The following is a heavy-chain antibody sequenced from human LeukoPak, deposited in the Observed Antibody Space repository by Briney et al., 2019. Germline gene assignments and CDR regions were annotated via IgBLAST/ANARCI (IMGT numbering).Heavy chain of an antibody. CDR2: IYHSGSA. CDR1: GSSVNSGTYY. CDR3: ARKPIVNNAWYYFDY. D-gene: IGHD1/OR15-1a*01. Sequence: SETLSLTCTVSGSSVNSGTYYWSWVRQPPGKGLEWIGNIYHSGSAYYNPSLKTRVTMSVDTSKNQFSLKLNSVTAADTAVYYCARKPIVNNAWYYFDYWGQGTLVTVSS. J-gene: IGHJ4*02. V-gene: IGHV4-39*07.